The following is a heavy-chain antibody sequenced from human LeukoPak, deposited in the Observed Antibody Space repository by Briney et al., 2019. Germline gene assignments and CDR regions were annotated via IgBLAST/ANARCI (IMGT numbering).Heavy chain of an antibody. D-gene: IGHD2-21*01. CDR2: IRRKTDGETT. J-gene: IGHJ4*02. V-gene: IGHV3-15*01. Sequence: KPGESLRLSCAASGFTFSNVWMSWVRQVPGKGLEWVGRIRRKTDGETTDHAAPVKGRFTISRDDSKNTLYLQMNSLKTEDTAVYYRVTDLVIKGYFDYWGQGALVTVSS. CDR1: GFTFSNVW. CDR3: VTDLVIKGYFDY.